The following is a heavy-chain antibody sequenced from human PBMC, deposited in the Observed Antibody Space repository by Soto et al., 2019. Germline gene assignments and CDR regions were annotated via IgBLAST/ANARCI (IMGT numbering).Heavy chain of an antibody. Sequence: QVQLVQCGAEVKKPGSSVKVSCKASGGTFSSYPISWVRQAPGQGLEWMGRIIPILDITDYAQRFQGRVTITADKSTSTAYMELSSLSSDDTAVYYCARPTSTGTTSGYYFDYWGQGTLVTVSS. CDR2: IIPILDIT. CDR1: GGTFSSYP. J-gene: IGHJ4*02. D-gene: IGHD1-7*01. V-gene: IGHV1-69*02. CDR3: ARPTSTGTTSGYYFDY.